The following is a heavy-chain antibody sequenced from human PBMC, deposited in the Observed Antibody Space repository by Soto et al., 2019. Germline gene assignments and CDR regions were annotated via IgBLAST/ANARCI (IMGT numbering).Heavy chain of an antibody. CDR1: GGSFSGYY. V-gene: IGHV4-34*01. CDR2: INHSGST. CDR3: ARGEVRKSATRHFDY. Sequence: SETLSLTCAVYGGSFSGYYWSWIRQPPGKGLEWIGEINHSGSTNYNPSLKSRVTISVDTSKNKFSLKLSTVTAADTSVYYCARGEVRKSATRHFDYWGQGTLVTVSS. J-gene: IGHJ4*02.